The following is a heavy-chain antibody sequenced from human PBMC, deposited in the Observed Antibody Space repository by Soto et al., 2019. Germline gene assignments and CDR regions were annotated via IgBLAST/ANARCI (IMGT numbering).Heavy chain of an antibody. CDR1: GFTVGSNY. CDR2: IYSEGTP. V-gene: IGHV3-53*01. D-gene: IGHD3-9*01. CDR3: ARSTYYDILTGSYYYYAMDV. Sequence: EVQLVESGGGLTQPGVSLRLSCAASGFTVGSNYMSWVRQAPGKGLEWVSVIYSEGTPYYADSVKGRFTISRENSNNTRDLHMNNLRAEDTAVYYCARSTYYDILTGSYYYYAMDVWGQGTTFTVSS. J-gene: IGHJ6*02.